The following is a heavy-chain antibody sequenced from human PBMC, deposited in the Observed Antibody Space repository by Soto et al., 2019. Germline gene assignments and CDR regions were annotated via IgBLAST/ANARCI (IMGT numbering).Heavy chain of an antibody. CDR3: TRDAKYYDILTGYFVNDY. J-gene: IGHJ4*02. D-gene: IGHD3-9*01. Sequence: QVQLVQSGAEVKKPGASVKVSCKASGYTFSNFGISWVRQAPGQGLEWLGWISTDNGNTKFAQKFQGSVTMTADTAATTAYMELRSLRSDDTAVYFCTRDAKYYDILTGYFVNDYWGQGTLVTVSS. CDR1: GYTFSNFG. CDR2: ISTDNGNT. V-gene: IGHV1-18*01.